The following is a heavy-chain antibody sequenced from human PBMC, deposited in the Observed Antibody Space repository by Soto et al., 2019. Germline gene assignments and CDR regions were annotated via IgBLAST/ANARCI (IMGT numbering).Heavy chain of an antibody. CDR3: ARPRNEATLDAFDI. J-gene: IGHJ3*02. CDR2: IISIFGTA. CDR1: GGTFSSYA. Sequence: QVQLVQSGAEVNKPGSSVKVSCKASGGTFSSYAISWVRQAPVQGLEWMGGIISIFGTANYAQKFQGRVTITADESTSTAYMELSRLRSEDTAVYYCARPRNEATLDAFDIWGQGTMVTVSS. D-gene: IGHD1-26*01. V-gene: IGHV1-69*01.